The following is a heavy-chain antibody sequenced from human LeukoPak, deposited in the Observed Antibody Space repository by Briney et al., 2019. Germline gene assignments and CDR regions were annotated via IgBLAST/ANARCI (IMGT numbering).Heavy chain of an antibody. CDR2: ISGSGGST. CDR3: AKRKGDFWSPRLIDY. CDR1: GFTFSNYA. Sequence: QPGGSLRLSCAASGFTFSNYAMTWVRQAPGKGLEWVSAISGSGGSTYYADSVKGRFTISRDNSKNTLYLQMNSLRAEDTAVYYCAKRKGDFWSPRLIDYWGQGTLVTVSS. D-gene: IGHD3-3*01. J-gene: IGHJ4*02. V-gene: IGHV3-23*01.